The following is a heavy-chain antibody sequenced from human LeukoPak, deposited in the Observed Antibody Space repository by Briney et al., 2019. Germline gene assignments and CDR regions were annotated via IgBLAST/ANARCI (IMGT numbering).Heavy chain of an antibody. CDR1: GYAFPSFG. Sequence: ASVKVSCEASGYAFPSFGISWVRQAPGQGLEWMGWISAYNGNTNYAQKLQGRVAMTTETSTSTAYMELRSLRSDDTAVYYCARNAGCSGGSCFFDYWGQGTLVTVSS. J-gene: IGHJ4*02. V-gene: IGHV1-18*01. CDR3: ARNAGCSGGSCFFDY. D-gene: IGHD2-15*01. CDR2: ISAYNGNT.